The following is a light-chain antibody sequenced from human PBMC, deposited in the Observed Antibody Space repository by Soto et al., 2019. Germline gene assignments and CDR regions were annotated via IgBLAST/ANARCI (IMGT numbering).Light chain of an antibody. CDR2: EVS. Sequence: QSALTQPASVSGSPGQSITISCTGTSSDVGGYNYVSWYQQHPGKAPKLMIYEVSNRPSGVSNRFSCSKSGNTASLTISGLQAEDEADYYCSSYTTSSTHWVFGGGTTLTVL. J-gene: IGLJ3*02. CDR3: SSYTTSSTHWV. V-gene: IGLV2-14*01. CDR1: SSDVGGYNY.